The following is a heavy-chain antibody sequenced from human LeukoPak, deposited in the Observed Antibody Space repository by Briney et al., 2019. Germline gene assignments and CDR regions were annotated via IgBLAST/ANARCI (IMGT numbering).Heavy chain of an antibody. CDR2: IGPSGGDA. V-gene: IGHV3-23*01. CDR3: AIRGRAPGDSAPLI. J-gene: IGHJ4*02. Sequence: GGSLRLSCAASGFTFSSYAMSWVRQAPGKGLEWVSAIGPSGGDAYYADSVRGRSTISRDNSRNTLFLQVDSLRADDTATYYCAIRGRAPGDSAPLIGGQGTLVTVSS. CDR1: GFTFSSYA. D-gene: IGHD3-10*01.